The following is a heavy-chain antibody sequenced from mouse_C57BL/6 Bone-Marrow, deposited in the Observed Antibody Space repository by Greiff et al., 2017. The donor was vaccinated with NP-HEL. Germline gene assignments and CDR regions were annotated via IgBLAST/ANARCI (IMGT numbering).Heavy chain of an antibody. D-gene: IGHD1-1*01. CDR1: GYTFTSYW. CDR2: IHPNSGST. CDR3: ARRGYGSSYCFAY. V-gene: IGHV1-64*01. J-gene: IGHJ3*01. Sequence: VHLQQPGAELVKPGASVKLSCKASGYTFTSYWMHWVKQRPGQGLEWIGMIHPNSGSTNYNEKFKSKATLTVDKSSSTAYMQLSSLTSEDSAVYYCARRGYGSSYCFAYWGQGTLVTVSA.